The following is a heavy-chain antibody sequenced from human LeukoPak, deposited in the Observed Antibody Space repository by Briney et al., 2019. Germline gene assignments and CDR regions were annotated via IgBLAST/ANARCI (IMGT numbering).Heavy chain of an antibody. J-gene: IGHJ4*02. CDR2: IYPGDSDT. Sequence: GESLKISCKGSGYSFTSYWIGWVRQMPGKGLECMGIIYPGDSDTRYSPSFQGQVTISADKSISTAYLQWSSLKASDTAMYYCARRYCSSTSCYQYKGYYFDYWGQGTLVTVSS. D-gene: IGHD2-2*01. CDR1: GYSFTSYW. CDR3: ARRYCSSTSCYQYKGYYFDY. V-gene: IGHV5-51*01.